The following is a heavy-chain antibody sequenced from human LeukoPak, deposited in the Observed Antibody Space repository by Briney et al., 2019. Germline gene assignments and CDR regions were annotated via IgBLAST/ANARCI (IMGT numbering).Heavy chain of an antibody. D-gene: IGHD4-17*01. CDR1: GYSISRGHY. J-gene: IGHJ4*02. Sequence: SETLSLTCTASGYSISRGHYWGWIRQPPGKGLEGIGSIYHSGSTYYNPSLKSRVTISVDTSKHQFSLKLSSVTAADTAVYYCARWGYGDYYFDYWGQGTLVTVSS. CDR2: IYHSGST. V-gene: IGHV4-38-2*02. CDR3: ARWGYGDYYFDY.